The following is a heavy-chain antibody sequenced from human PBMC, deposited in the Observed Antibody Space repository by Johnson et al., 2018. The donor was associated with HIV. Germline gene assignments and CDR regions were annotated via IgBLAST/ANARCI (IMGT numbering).Heavy chain of an antibody. CDR3: SREVYQMTAFDI. J-gene: IGHJ3*02. CDR2: IKSKTDGGAT. CDR1: GFTFNNAW. D-gene: IGHD2-2*01. V-gene: IGHV3-15*01. Sequence: VHLVEFGGGLVKPGGSLRLSCAASGFTFNNAWMSWVRQAPGKGLEWVGHIKSKTDGGATDYPAPVKDRFTISRDDSKNTLYLQINSLKTDDTGVYYCSREVYQMTAFDIWGQGTVVTVSS.